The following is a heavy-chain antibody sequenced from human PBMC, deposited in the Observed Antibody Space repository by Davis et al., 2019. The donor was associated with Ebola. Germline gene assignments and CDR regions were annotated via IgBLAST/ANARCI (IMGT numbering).Heavy chain of an antibody. Sequence: GESLKISCAGPGFTFGDYAMHWVRQAPGKGLEWVSGISWNSDSIAYADSVKGRFTISRDNAKNSLYLQMNSLRGEDTALYYCAKGRTIPLALDFWGQGTLVTVSS. D-gene: IGHD2-2*02. CDR1: GFTFGDYA. CDR3: AKGRTIPLALDF. CDR2: ISWNSDSI. V-gene: IGHV3-9*01. J-gene: IGHJ4*02.